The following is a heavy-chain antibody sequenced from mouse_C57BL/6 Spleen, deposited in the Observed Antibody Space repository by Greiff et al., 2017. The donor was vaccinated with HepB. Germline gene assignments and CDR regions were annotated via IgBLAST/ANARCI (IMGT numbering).Heavy chain of an antibody. D-gene: IGHD2-1*01. CDR1: GFNIKNTY. CDR2: IDPANGNT. Sequence: EVQLQESVAELVRPGASVKLSCTASGFNIKNTYMHWVKQRPEQGLEWIGRIDPANGNTKYAPKFQGKATITADTSSNTAYLQLSSLTSEDTAIYYCARETFYGNYEAWFAYWGQGTLVTVSA. V-gene: IGHV14-3*01. CDR3: ARETFYGNYEAWFAY. J-gene: IGHJ3*01.